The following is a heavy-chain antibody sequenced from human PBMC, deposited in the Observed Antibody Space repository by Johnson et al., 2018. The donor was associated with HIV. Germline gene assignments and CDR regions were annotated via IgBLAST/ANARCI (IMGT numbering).Heavy chain of an antibody. D-gene: IGHD5-18*01. V-gene: IGHV3-74*01. CDR1: GFTFSSYW. CDR2: INSDGSST. Sequence: VQLVESGGGLVQPGGSLRLSCAASGFTFSSYWMHWVRQAPGKGLVWVSRINSDGSSTSYADSVKGRFTISRDNAKNTLYLQMNSLRAEDTAVYYCAKSRGGYSYGYDAFDIWGQGTMVTVSS. J-gene: IGHJ3*02. CDR3: AKSRGGYSYGYDAFDI.